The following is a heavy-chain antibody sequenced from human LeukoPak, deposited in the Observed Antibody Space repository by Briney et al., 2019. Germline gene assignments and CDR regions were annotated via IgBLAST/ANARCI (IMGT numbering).Heavy chain of an antibody. J-gene: IGHJ4*02. CDR1: GDILSRNSVA. CDR3: ARDLDCSDAACSFDY. V-gene: IGHV6-1*01. D-gene: IGHD2-15*01. Sequence: SRTLSLTCAISGDILSRNSVAWNWLRQSPSRGLEWLVRKFYRSKWYNDYAVSLRSRITINADTSKNQFSLQPNSVTPEYTAVYYCARDLDCSDAACSFDYWGQGTLVTVSS. CDR2: KFYRSKWYN.